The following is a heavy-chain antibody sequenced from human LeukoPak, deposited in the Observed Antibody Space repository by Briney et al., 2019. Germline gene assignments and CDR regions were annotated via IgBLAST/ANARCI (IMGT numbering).Heavy chain of an antibody. CDR3: ARGGSDTAMAHDY. D-gene: IGHD5-18*01. CDR2: INRGGSRT. Sequence: GGSLRLSCAASGFTFSNHWMHWVRQAPGKGLMWVSRINRGGSRTDYADSVKGRFTISRDDAKNTLYLQLNSLRAEDTSVYFCARGGSDTAMAHDYWGQGTLVTVSS. CDR1: GFTFSNHW. V-gene: IGHV3-74*01. J-gene: IGHJ4*02.